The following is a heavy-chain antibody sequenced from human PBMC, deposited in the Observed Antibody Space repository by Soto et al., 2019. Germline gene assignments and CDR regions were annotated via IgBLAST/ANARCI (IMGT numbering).Heavy chain of an antibody. CDR2: ISDSGST. CDR3: AKGGEGYCSGTSYLHHMDA. J-gene: IGHJ6*03. V-gene: IGHV3-23*01. Sequence: EVQLLESGGGLVQPGGSRRLSCAASGFTFSSYAMSWVRQAPGKGLEWVSTISDSGSTYYADSVKGRFTISRDISKSTVYVQMSSLRAEDTAVYYCAKGGEGYCSGTSYLHHMDAWGKGTTVTVSS. CDR1: GFTFSSYA. D-gene: IGHD2-15*01.